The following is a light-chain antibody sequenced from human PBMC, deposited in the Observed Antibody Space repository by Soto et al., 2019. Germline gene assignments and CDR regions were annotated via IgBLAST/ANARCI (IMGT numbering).Light chain of an antibody. V-gene: IGKV1-6*01. Sequence: AIQMTQSPSSLSASVGDRVTITCRASQVIRNDLGWYQQKPGKAPKLLIYGASNLQSGVPSRCSGSGSGTDFTLTITSLQPEDFATYYCLHAPNSPWTFGQGTPVDIK. J-gene: IGKJ1*01. CDR2: GAS. CDR3: LHAPNSPWT. CDR1: QVIRND.